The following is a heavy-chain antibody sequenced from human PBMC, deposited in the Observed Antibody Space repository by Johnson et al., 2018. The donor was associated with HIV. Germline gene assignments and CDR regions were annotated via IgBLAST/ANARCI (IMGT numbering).Heavy chain of an antibody. J-gene: IGHJ3*02. Sequence: VLLVESGGGLVQPGGSLRLSCAASGFTFSSYAMSWVRQAPGTGLEWVSAIRGSGGTTYYADSVKGRFTISRDNSKNTLYLQMNSLIAEDPAVYYCARTQVVYAHFDIWGQGTMVTVSS. D-gene: IGHD2-8*02. CDR2: IRGSGGTT. CDR3: ARTQVVYAHFDI. V-gene: IGHV3-23*04. CDR1: GFTFSSYA.